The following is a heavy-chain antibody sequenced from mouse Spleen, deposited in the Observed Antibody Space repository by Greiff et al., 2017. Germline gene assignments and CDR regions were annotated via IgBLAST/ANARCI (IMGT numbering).Heavy chain of an antibody. CDR1: GYTFTSYW. CDR2: IDPSDSYT. V-gene: IGHV1-50*01. D-gene: IGHD2-14*01. CDR3: ARGGNRYEAWFAY. Sequence: QVQLQQPGAELVKPGASVKLSCKASGYTFTSYWMQWVKQRPGQGLEWIGEIDPSDSYTNYNQKFKGKATLTVDTSSSTAYMQLSSLTSEDSAVYYCARGGNRYEAWFAYWGQGTLVTVSA. J-gene: IGHJ3*01.